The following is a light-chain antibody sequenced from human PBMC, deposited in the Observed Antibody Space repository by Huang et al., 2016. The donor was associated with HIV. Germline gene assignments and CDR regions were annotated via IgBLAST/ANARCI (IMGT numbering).Light chain of an antibody. Sequence: DIQMTQSPSSLSSSVGDTVTITCRASQTIIRYLHWYQQKPGKAPQLLIYAASNLQSGVPSRFSGGGSGTDFTLTISSLQPEDFATYYCQQTYSSPRTFGQGTKVDIK. CDR2: AAS. V-gene: IGKV1-39*01. CDR1: QTIIRY. CDR3: QQTYSSPRT. J-gene: IGKJ1*01.